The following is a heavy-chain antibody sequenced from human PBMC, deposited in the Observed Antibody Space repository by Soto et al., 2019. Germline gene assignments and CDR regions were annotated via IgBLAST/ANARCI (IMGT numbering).Heavy chain of an antibody. D-gene: IGHD3-10*01. CDR1: GYTFTSYA. J-gene: IGHJ4*02. CDR2: INAGNGNT. CDR3: ARGGITMVRGVITDFDY. V-gene: IGHV1-3*01. Sequence: ASVKVSCKASGYTFTSYAMHWVRQAPGQRLEWMGWINAGNGNTKYSQKFQGRVTITRDTSASTAYMELSSLRSEDTAVYYCARGGITMVRGVITDFDYWGQGTLVTVS.